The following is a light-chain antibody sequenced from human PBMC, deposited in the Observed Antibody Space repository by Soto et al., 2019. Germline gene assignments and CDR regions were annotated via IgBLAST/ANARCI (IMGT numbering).Light chain of an antibody. CDR2: KIS. CDR1: QSVVHSDGNTY. Sequence: DIVMTQTPLSSPVTLGQPASISCRSSQSVVHSDGNTYLSWLQQRPGQPPRLPIYKISNRFSGVPDRFSGSGAGTDFTLKISRVEAEDVGVYYCMQATQSWTFGQGTKVEIK. CDR3: MQATQSWT. V-gene: IGKV2-24*01. J-gene: IGKJ1*01.